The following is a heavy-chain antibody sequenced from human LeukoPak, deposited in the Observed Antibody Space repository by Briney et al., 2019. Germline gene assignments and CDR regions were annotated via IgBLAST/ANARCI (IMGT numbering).Heavy chain of an antibody. J-gene: IGHJ4*02. D-gene: IGHD2-2*01. CDR3: ARGSGSTCYDLDY. CDR1: GGTFSSYA. V-gene: IGHV1-69*05. Sequence: SVKVSCKASGGTFSSYAISWVRQAPGQGLEWMGGIIPIFGTANYAQKFQGRVTITTDESTSTAYMELSSLRSEDTVVYYCARGSGSTCYDLDYWGQGTLVTVSS. CDR2: IIPIFGTA.